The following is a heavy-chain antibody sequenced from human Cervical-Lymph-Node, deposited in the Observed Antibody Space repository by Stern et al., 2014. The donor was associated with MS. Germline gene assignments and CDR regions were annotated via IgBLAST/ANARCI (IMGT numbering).Heavy chain of an antibody. CDR3: VRDWSSNAYKSEDY. CDR1: GFTFSNYG. V-gene: IGHV3-33*01. CDR2: IWHDGSKT. J-gene: IGHJ4*02. Sequence: VQLLESGGGVVQPGRSLRLSCIASGFTFSNYGMHWVRQAPGKGLGWVATIWHDGSKTYYADSVRGRFTISKGNSKNTLSLQMNSLRVDDTAVYYCVRDWSSNAYKSEDYWGQGTLVTVSS. D-gene: IGHD4-11*01.